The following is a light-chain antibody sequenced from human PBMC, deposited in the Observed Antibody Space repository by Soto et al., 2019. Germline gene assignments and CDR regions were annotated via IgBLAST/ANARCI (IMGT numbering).Light chain of an antibody. CDR1: QGISNY. V-gene: IGKV1-27*01. Sequence: DIQMTQSPSSLSASVGDRVTITCRASQGISNYLAWYQQKPGKVPKLLMYGASTLQSGVPSRFSGSGSGTEFTLIISSLQPEDVETYYCQKYNSAPQTFGPGTKVDIK. CDR2: GAS. CDR3: QKYNSAPQT. J-gene: IGKJ3*01.